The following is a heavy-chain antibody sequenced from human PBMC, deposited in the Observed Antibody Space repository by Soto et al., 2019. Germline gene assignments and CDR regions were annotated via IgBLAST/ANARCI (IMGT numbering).Heavy chain of an antibody. Sequence: PGGSLRLSCAASGFTFSDCYMSWIRQAPGKGLEWVSYISSSSYTNYADSVKGRLTISRDNAKNSLYLQMNSLRAEDTAVYYCARANYYDRTGTSAFDIWGQGTMVTVSS. CDR1: GFTFSDCY. J-gene: IGHJ3*02. D-gene: IGHD3-22*01. CDR2: ISSSSYT. CDR3: ARANYYDRTGTSAFDI. V-gene: IGHV3-11*06.